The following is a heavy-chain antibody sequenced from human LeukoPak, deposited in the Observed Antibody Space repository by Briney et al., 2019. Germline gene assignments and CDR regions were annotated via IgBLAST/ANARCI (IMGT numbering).Heavy chain of an antibody. J-gene: IGHJ4*02. Sequence: GSLRLSCTVSGFTVSSNSMSWVRQAPGKGLEWVSFIYSDNTHYADSVKGRFTISRDNSKNTLYLQMNSLRAEDTAVYYCARALYLVFYFDYWGQGTLVTVSS. CDR2: IYSDNT. CDR1: GFTVSSNS. CDR3: ARALYLVFYFDY. V-gene: IGHV3-53*01. D-gene: IGHD3-10*01.